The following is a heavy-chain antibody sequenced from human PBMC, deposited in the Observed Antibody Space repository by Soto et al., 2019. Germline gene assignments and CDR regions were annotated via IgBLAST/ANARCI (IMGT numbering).Heavy chain of an antibody. J-gene: IGHJ5*02. V-gene: IGHV5-51*01. D-gene: IGHD3-22*01. Sequence: LKISCRTSGCRFTSYWIALVRQIPAKGLEWMGIIFPSDSDARYSPSFQGQVTSSADRSTSTVFLQWSSLKASDTAAYFCARKDKSGYFNWFDPWGQGTLVTVSS. CDR3: ARKDKSGYFNWFDP. CDR2: IFPSDSDA. CDR1: GCRFTSYW.